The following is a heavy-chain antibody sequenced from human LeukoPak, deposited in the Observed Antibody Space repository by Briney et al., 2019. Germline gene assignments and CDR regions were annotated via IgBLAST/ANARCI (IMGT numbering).Heavy chain of an antibody. V-gene: IGHV4-59*01. CDR3: ARDSSGSGSYFH. J-gene: IGHJ4*02. D-gene: IGHD3-10*01. CDR2: IYYSGST. Sequence: PSETLSLTCTVSGGSISSYYWSWIRQPPGKGLEWIGYIYYSGSTNYNPSLKSRVTISVDTSKNQFSLKLSSVTAADTAVYYCARDSSGSGSYFHWGQGTLVTVSS. CDR1: GGSISSYY.